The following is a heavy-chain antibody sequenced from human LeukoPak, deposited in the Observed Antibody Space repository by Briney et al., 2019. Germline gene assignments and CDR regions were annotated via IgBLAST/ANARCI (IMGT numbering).Heavy chain of an antibody. CDR1: GVTFSSYA. CDR3: AKHKESYGDSCFDDY. Sequence: PGGSLRLSCAASGVTFSSYAMSWVREAPGKGREWVSVISVSDYRTNYADSVEGRFTISRDNFTNTLYLQITSLTAEDTAAYYCAKHKESYGDSCFDDYWGQGTLVTVSS. D-gene: IGHD4-17*01. J-gene: IGHJ4*02. CDR2: ISVSDYRT. V-gene: IGHV3-23*01.